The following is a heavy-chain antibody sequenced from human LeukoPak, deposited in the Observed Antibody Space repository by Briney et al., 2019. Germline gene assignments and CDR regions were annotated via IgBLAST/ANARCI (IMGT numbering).Heavy chain of an antibody. V-gene: IGHV3-48*04. CDR3: ASETSGYGDPFDY. D-gene: IGHD4-17*01. CDR1: GFTFSSYS. Sequence: LPGGSLRLSCAASGFTFSSYSMNWVRQAPGKGLEWVSYISSSSSTIYYADSVRGRFTISRDNAKNSLYLQMNSLRAEDTAVYYCASETSGYGDPFDYWGQGTLVTVSS. CDR2: ISSSSSTI. J-gene: IGHJ4*02.